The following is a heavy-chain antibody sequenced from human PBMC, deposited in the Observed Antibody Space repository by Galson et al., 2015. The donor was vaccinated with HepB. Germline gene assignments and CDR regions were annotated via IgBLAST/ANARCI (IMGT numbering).Heavy chain of an antibody. Sequence: SVKVSCKASGYTFTSYGISWVRQAPGQGLEWMGWISAYNGNTNYAQKLQGRVTMTTDTSASTAYMELSSLTSEDTALYYCARERRQGFDSWGQGTLVTVSS. CDR2: ISAYNGNT. CDR1: GYTFTSYG. J-gene: IGHJ4*02. CDR3: ARERRQGFDS. V-gene: IGHV1-18*04.